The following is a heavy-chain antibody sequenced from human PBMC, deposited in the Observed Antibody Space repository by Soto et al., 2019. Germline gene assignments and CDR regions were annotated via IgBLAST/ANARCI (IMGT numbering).Heavy chain of an antibody. CDR2: TRGSDGRT. CDR1: GFTLSSYA. Sequence: GGSLRLSCAASGFTLSSYAMTWVRQAPGKGLEWVSATRGSDGRTYYADSVKGRFTISRDNSKNTVYLQMNSLRAGDTAVYSCAKGLDSDHVESIEHWGQGTLVTVSS. D-gene: IGHD1-26*01. J-gene: IGHJ1*01. CDR3: AKGLDSDHVESIEH. V-gene: IGHV3-23*01.